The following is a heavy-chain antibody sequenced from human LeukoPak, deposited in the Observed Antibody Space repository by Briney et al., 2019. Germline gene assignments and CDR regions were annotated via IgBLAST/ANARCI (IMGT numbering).Heavy chain of an antibody. D-gene: IGHD1-26*01. CDR1: GFTFSSYS. J-gene: IGHJ6*02. Sequence: GGSLRLSCAASGFTFSSYSMNWVRQAPGKGLEWVSSISSSSSYIYYADSVKGRFTISRDNAKNSLYLQMNSLRAEDTAVYYCAREGAARAYYYYGMDVWGQGTTVTVSS. CDR2: ISSSSSYI. CDR3: AREGAARAYYYYGMDV. V-gene: IGHV3-21*01.